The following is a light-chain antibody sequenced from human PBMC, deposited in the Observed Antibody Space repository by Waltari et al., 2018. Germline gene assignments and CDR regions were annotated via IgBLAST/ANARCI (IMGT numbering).Light chain of an antibody. CDR1: QTISSY. Sequence: DIQMTQSPSSLSASVGYRIIITCRASQTISSYVNWYQQKPGKAPKVLIYAASTLQSGVPSRFSGSGSGTVFTLTISSLRPEDFATYYCQQSYTTLYTFGQGTKLEIK. CDR3: QQSYTTLYT. CDR2: AAS. J-gene: IGKJ2*01. V-gene: IGKV1-39*01.